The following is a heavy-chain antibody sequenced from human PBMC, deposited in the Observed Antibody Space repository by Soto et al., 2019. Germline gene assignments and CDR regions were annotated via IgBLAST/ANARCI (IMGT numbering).Heavy chain of an antibody. V-gene: IGHV3-23*01. D-gene: IGHD6-19*01. Sequence: GGSLRLSCAASGFTFSSYAMSWVRQAPGKGLEWVSAISGSGGSTYYADSVKGRFTISRDNSKNTLYLQMNSLRAEDTAVYYCAKWWENSIGWFYYYYDGMAVRGQGTTVTVSS. CDR1: GFTFSSYA. J-gene: IGHJ6*02. CDR3: AKWWENSIGWFYYYYDGMAV. CDR2: ISGSGGST.